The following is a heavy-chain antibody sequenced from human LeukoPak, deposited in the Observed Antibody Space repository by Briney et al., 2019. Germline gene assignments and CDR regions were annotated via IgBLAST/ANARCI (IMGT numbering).Heavy chain of an antibody. J-gene: IGHJ6*03. Sequence: GESLKISCKGSGYSFTSYWIGWVRQMPGKGLEWMGIIYPGDSDTRYSPSFQGQVTISADKSISTAYLQWSSLKASDTAMYYCARHVTVATINYYYYMDVWGKGTTVTVSS. CDR2: IYPGDSDT. CDR3: ARHVTVATINYYYYMDV. D-gene: IGHD5-12*01. CDR1: GYSFTSYW. V-gene: IGHV5-51*01.